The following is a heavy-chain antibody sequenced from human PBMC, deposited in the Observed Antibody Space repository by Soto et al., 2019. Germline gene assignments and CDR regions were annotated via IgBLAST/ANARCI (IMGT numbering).Heavy chain of an antibody. CDR2: IDSSGEK. CDR3: ARRHLAVAVSPWFDP. D-gene: IGHD6-19*01. CDR1: GLSITDSEMC. J-gene: IGHJ5*02. V-gene: IGHV2-26*01. Sequence: QVTLKESGPVRGKPTETLTLRCTVSGLSITDSEMCVSWIRQPPGQPLEWLAHIDSSGEKSYRTFLKSRLAIPKDTSKSQIVLTMTNMDPADTATYYCARRHLAVAVSPWFDPWGQGIPVTVSS.